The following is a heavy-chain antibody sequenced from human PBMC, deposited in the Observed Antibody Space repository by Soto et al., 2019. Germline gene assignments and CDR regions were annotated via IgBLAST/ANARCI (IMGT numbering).Heavy chain of an antibody. J-gene: IGHJ3*02. V-gene: IGHV3-23*01. CDR2: ISGSGGST. Sequence: EVQLLESGGGLVQPGGSLRLSCAASGFTFSSYAMSWVRQAPGKGLEWVSAISGSGGSTYYADSVKGRFTISRDNSKNTLYLQMNSLRAEDTAVYYCATWALTDTAMVTVAFDIWGQGIMVTVSS. D-gene: IGHD5-18*01. CDR3: ATWALTDTAMVTVAFDI. CDR1: GFTFSSYA.